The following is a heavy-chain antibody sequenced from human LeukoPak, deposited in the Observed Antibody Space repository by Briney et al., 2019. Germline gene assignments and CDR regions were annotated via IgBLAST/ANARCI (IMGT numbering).Heavy chain of an antibody. D-gene: IGHD2-2*01. CDR1: GGSFSGYY. J-gene: IGHJ2*01. Sequence: SETLSLTCAVYGGSFSGYYWSWIRQPPGKGLEWIGEINHSGSTNYNPSLKSRVTISVDTSKNQFSLKLSSVTAADTAVYYCARGGGDIVVVPGVWPDHWYFDLWGRGTLVTVSS. CDR3: ARGGGDIVVVPGVWPDHWYFDL. V-gene: IGHV4-34*01. CDR2: INHSGST.